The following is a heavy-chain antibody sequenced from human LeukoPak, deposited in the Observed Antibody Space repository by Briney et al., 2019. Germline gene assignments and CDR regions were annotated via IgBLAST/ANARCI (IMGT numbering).Heavy chain of an antibody. D-gene: IGHD6-13*01. V-gene: IGHV1-2*02. CDR1: GYTFTGYY. Sequence: ASVKVSCKASGYTFTGYYMHWVRQAPGQGLEWMGWINPNSGGTNYAQKFQGRVTMTRDTSISTAYMELSRLRSDDTAVYYCARGRSIAAAGNWFDPWGQGTLVTVSS. CDR3: ARGRSIAAAGNWFDP. J-gene: IGHJ5*02. CDR2: INPNSGGT.